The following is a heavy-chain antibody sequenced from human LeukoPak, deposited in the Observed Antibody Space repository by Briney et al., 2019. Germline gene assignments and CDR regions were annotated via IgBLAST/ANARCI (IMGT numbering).Heavy chain of an antibody. CDR3: ARHPNYYGAG. CDR2: VYHSGTT. J-gene: IGHJ4*02. Sequence: GTLSLTCAVSGGSISSSTWWRWVRQPPGKGVEWIGQVYHSGTTNYNPSLKSRVTISIDESNNRFFLNLTSVTAADTAIYYCARHPNYYGAGCGPGTLVTVSS. V-gene: IGHV4-4*02. CDR1: GGSISSSTW. D-gene: IGHD3-10*01.